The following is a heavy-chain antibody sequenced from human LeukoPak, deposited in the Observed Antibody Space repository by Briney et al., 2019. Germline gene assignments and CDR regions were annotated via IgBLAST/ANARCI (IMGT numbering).Heavy chain of an antibody. CDR2: IYYSGSS. V-gene: IGHV4-39*01. CDR1: GGSISGSSYY. Sequence: SETLSLTCTVSGGSISGSSYYWGWIRQPPGKGLEWIGNIYYSGSSYYNPSLKSRATISVDTSKNQFSLKLSSVTAADTAVYYCARQPLYSSSWHANNWFDPWGQGTLVTVSS. J-gene: IGHJ5*02. CDR3: ARQPLYSSSWHANNWFDP. D-gene: IGHD6-13*01.